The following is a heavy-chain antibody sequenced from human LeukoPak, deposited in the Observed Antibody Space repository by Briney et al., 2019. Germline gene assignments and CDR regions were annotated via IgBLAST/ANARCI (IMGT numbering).Heavy chain of an antibody. J-gene: IGHJ4*02. Sequence: ASVKVSCKASGYTFTSYAMHWVRQAPGQRLEWMGWINAGNGNTKYSQKFQGRVTITRDTSASTAYMELSSLRSEDTVVYYCARGHFDWLLPEAGYWGQGTLVTVSS. CDR1: GYTFTSYA. CDR3: ARGHFDWLLPEAGY. CDR2: INAGNGNT. D-gene: IGHD3-9*01. V-gene: IGHV1-3*01.